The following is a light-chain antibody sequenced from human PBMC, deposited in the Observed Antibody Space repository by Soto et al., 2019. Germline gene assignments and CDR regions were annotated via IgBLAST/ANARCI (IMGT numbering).Light chain of an antibody. V-gene: IGLV1-44*01. CDR2: SIN. CDR3: AAWDDSLNGWV. Sequence: QLVLTQPPSASGTPGQRVTISCSGSTSNIGSNIVNWYQQVPGTAPKLLIYSINQRPSGVPDRFSGSKSGTSASLAISGLQSEDEADYYCAAWDDSLNGWVFGGGTQLTVL. J-gene: IGLJ3*02. CDR1: TSNIGSNI.